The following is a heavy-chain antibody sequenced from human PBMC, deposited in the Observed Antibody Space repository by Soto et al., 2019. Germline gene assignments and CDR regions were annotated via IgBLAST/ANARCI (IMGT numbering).Heavy chain of an antibody. CDR2: ISGSGGST. CDR1: GFTFGTYA. V-gene: IGHV3-23*01. Sequence: GGSLRLSCAASGFTFGTYAMSWVRQAPGKGLEWVSAISGSGGSTYYADSVKGRFTITRDNSKNTLYLQMNSLRAEDTAVYYCAKGSIVATIPGVFDYWGQGALVTVSS. D-gene: IGHD5-12*01. J-gene: IGHJ4*02. CDR3: AKGSIVATIPGVFDY.